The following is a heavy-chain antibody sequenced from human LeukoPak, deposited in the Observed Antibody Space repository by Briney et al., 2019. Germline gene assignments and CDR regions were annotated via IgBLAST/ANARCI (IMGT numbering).Heavy chain of an antibody. V-gene: IGHV4-59*01. Sequence: SETLSLTCTVSGGSMTNFYWSWIRQPPGKGLEWIGYIYYSGSTNYNPSLKSRVTISVDTSKNQFSLKLSSVTAADTAVYYCASSNYDFWSGYSTPFDYWGQGTLVTVSS. D-gene: IGHD3-3*01. CDR2: IYYSGST. CDR3: ASSNYDFWSGYSTPFDY. CDR1: GGSMTNFY. J-gene: IGHJ4*02.